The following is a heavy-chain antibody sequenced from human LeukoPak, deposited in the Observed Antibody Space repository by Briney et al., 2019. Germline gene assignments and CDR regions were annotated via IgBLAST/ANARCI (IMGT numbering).Heavy chain of an antibody. CDR3: ARPGIAVAGIPVPPDY. CDR1: GGTFSSYA. Sequence: SVKVSCKASGGTFSSYAISWVRQAPGQGLEWMGRIIPILGIANYAQKFQGRVTITADKSTSTAYMELSSLRSEDTAVYYCARPGIAVAGIPVPPDYWGQGTLVTVSS. V-gene: IGHV1-69*04. D-gene: IGHD6-19*01. J-gene: IGHJ4*02. CDR2: IIPILGIA.